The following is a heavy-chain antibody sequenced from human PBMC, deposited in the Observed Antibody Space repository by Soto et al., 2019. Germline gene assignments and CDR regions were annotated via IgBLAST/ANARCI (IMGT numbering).Heavy chain of an antibody. V-gene: IGHV1-69*01. CDR2: IIPIFGTA. Sequence: QVQLVQSGAEVKKPGSSVKVSCKASGGTFSNYAISWVRQAPGQGLEWMGGIIPIFGTANYAQKFQGRVTITADESTSTAYMELSSLRSEDTAVYYCARDLGRVVGATLHWFDPWGQGTLVNVSS. J-gene: IGHJ5*02. CDR1: GGTFSNYA. D-gene: IGHD1-26*01. CDR3: ARDLGRVVGATLHWFDP.